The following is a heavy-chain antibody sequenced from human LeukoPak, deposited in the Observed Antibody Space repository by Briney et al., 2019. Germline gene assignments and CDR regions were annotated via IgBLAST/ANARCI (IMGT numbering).Heavy chain of an antibody. CDR3: ARLDTAMVWSFDY. D-gene: IGHD5-18*01. V-gene: IGHV1-18*01. Sequence: ASVKVSCKASGYTFTSYGISWVRQATGQGLEWMGWINPHSGKTGYAQKLQGRVTMTTDTSTSTAYMELRSLRSDDTAVYYCARLDTAMVWSFDYWGQGTLVTVSS. CDR2: INPHSGKT. CDR1: GYTFTSYG. J-gene: IGHJ4*02.